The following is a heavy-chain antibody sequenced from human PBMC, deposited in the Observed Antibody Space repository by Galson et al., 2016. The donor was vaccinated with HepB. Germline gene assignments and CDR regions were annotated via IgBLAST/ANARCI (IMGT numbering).Heavy chain of an antibody. CDR3: AKERHPGTYYYFDY. J-gene: IGHJ4*02. CDR2: ISASGGST. Sequence: SLRLSCAASGFTFSSYAMSWVRQAPGKGLEWKGLEWVSAISASGGSTYYADSVKGRFTISRDNSKNTLYLQMNSLRAEDTAVYYCAKERHPGTYYYFDYWGQGTLVTASS. V-gene: IGHV3-23*01. CDR1: GFTFSSYA. D-gene: IGHD1-26*01.